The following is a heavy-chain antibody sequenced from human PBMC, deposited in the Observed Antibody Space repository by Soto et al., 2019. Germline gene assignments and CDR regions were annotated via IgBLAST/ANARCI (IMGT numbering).Heavy chain of an antibody. V-gene: IGHV4-34*01. CDR3: VKGPALECSSTTCFLDF. CDR1: GVTFSDYY. J-gene: IGHJ4*02. Sequence: SETLSLTCAVSGVTFSDYYRRWIRQAPGKGLEWVGDIYYAGSTKYNPSLMRRATISVYTSNNQIPRKRSTVTAADTAAYSCVKGPALECSSTTCFLDFWGQETLVTVSS. D-gene: IGHD2-2*01. CDR2: IYYAGST.